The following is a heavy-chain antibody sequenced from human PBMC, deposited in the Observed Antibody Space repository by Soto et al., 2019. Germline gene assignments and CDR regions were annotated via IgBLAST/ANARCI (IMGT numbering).Heavy chain of an antibody. V-gene: IGHV1-18*01. CDR2: ISAYNGNT. Sequence: ASVKVSCKASGYTFTSYGISGVRQAPGQGLEWMGWISAYNGNTNYAQKLQGRVTMTTDTSTSTAYMELRSLRSDDTAVYYCARDQDSSGWYGTPPFDYWGQGTLVTVSS. J-gene: IGHJ4*02. CDR3: ARDQDSSGWYGTPPFDY. CDR1: GYTFTSYG. D-gene: IGHD6-19*01.